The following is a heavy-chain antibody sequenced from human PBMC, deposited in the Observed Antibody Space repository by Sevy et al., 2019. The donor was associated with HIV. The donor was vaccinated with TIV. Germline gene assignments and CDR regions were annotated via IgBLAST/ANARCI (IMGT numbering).Heavy chain of an antibody. D-gene: IGHD6-13*01. CDR3: ARDWAHLLIAAAGFDY. CDR2: ISSSSTI. CDR1: GFTFSSYS. Sequence: GGSLRLSCAASGFTFSSYSMNWVRQAPGKGLEWVSYISSSSTIYYADSVKGRFTISRDNAKNSLYLQMNSLRDEDTAVYYCARDWAHLLIAAAGFDYWGQGTLVTVSS. J-gene: IGHJ4*02. V-gene: IGHV3-48*02.